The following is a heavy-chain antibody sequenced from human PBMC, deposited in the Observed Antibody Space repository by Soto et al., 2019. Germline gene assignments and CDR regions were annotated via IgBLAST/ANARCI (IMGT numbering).Heavy chain of an antibody. V-gene: IGHV3-23*01. J-gene: IGHJ4*02. CDR2: ISSGGGST. CDR3: ASLAVALTAAHRENYGFRSGYFPFDN. D-gene: IGHD3-3*01. CDR1: GFTFNTYA. Sequence: EVQLLESGGGLVQPGGSLRLSCAASGFTFNTYAMSWVRQAPGKGLEWVSTISSGGGSTYYAVSVKGRFTISKDNSKNTLYLQMNSLRADDTAFYYCASLAVALTAAHRENYGFRSGYFPFDNWGQGTLVTVSS.